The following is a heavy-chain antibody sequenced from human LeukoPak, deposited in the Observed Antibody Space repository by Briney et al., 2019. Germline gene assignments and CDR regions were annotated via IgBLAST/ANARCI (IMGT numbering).Heavy chain of an antibody. CDR3: ANEVMTD. V-gene: IGHV4-34*01. CDR2: INHSGST. J-gene: IGHJ4*02. Sequence: SETLSLTCAVYGGSFSGYYWSWIRQPPGKGLEWIGEINHSGSTNYNPSLKSRVTISVDTSKNQFSLKLSSVTAADMAVYYCANEVMTDWGPGTLVTVSS. CDR1: GGSFSGYY.